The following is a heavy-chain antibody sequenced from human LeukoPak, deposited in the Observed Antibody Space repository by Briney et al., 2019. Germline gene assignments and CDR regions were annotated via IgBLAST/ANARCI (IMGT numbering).Heavy chain of an antibody. Sequence: SETLSLTCTVSGGSISSNYWTWIRQPPGKGLEWIGYIYYSGSTTYNPSLNSRVTISLDTSKNQFSLKLSSVTAADTAIYYCARRSYGSFDCWGQGTLGTVSS. CDR3: ARRSYGSFDC. J-gene: IGHJ4*02. CDR1: GGSISSNY. CDR2: IYYSGST. D-gene: IGHD5-18*01. V-gene: IGHV4-59*08.